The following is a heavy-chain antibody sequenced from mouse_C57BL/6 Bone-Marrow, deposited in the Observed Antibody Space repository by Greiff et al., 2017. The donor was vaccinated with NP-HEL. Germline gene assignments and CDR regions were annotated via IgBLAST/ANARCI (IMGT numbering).Heavy chain of an antibody. Sequence: VQLQQSGAELVRPGASVKLSCTASGFNIKDDYMHWVKQRPEQGLEWIGWIDPENGDTEYAAKFQGKATITADTSSNTAYLQLSSLTSEDTAVYYCTTGRCDGSCLYFDYWGQGTTLTVSS. D-gene: IGHD1-1*01. J-gene: IGHJ2*01. V-gene: IGHV14-4*01. CDR3: TTGRCDGSCLYFDY. CDR1: GFNIKDDY. CDR2: IDPENGDT.